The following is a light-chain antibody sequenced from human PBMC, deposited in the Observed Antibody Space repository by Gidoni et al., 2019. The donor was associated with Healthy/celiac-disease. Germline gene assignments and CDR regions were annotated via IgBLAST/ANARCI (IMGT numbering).Light chain of an antibody. CDR2: SNN. Sequence: QSVLTQPPSASGTPGQRVTISCSGSSYNIGSNYVYWYQQLPGRAPKLLIYSNNQRPSGVPDRFSGSKSGTSASLAISGLRSEDEADYYCAVWDDSLSGWVFGGGTKLTVL. CDR1: SYNIGSNY. V-gene: IGLV1-47*02. CDR3: AVWDDSLSGWV. J-gene: IGLJ3*02.